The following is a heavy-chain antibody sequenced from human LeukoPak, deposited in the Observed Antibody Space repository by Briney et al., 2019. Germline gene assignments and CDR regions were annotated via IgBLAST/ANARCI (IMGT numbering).Heavy chain of an antibody. D-gene: IGHD3-9*01. J-gene: IGHJ3*02. Sequence: EASVKVSCKASGGTFSSYAISWVRQAPGQGLEWMGGIIPIFGTANYAQKFQGRVTITADGSTSTAYMELSSLRSEDTAVYYCARVRYLDWLGAFDIWGQGIMVTVSS. CDR3: ARVRYLDWLGAFDI. CDR1: GGTFSSYA. V-gene: IGHV1-69*13. CDR2: IIPIFGTA.